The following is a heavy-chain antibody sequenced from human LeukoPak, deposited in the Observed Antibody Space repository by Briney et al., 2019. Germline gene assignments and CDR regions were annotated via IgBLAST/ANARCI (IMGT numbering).Heavy chain of an antibody. Sequence: SETLSLTCAVYGGSFSGYYWSWIRQPPGKGLEWIGEINHSGSTNYNPSLKSRVTIPVDTSKNQFSLKLSSVTAADTAVYYRARGPSAYYYDSSGYRKRNWFDPWAREPWSPSPQ. J-gene: IGHJ5*02. CDR2: INHSGST. D-gene: IGHD3-22*01. CDR1: GGSFSGYY. V-gene: IGHV4-34*01. CDR3: ARGPSAYYYDSSGYRKRNWFDP.